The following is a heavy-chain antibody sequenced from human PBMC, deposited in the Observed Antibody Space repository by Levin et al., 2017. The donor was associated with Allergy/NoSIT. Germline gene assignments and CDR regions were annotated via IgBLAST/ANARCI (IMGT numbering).Heavy chain of an antibody. CDR1: GFTFSSYE. D-gene: IGHD3-3*01. J-gene: IGHJ4*02. CDR2: ISSTGSTI. CDR3: ARQLGNFWSGYNYFDY. Sequence: GESLKISCAASGFTFSSYEMNWVRRAPGKGLEWVSYISSTGSTIYSADSVKGRFTISRDNAKNSLYLHKNSLRAEDTAVYYCARQLGNFWSGYNYFDYWGQGTLVTVSS. V-gene: IGHV3-48*03.